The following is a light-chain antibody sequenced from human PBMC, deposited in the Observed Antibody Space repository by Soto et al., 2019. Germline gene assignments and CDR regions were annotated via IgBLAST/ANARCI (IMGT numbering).Light chain of an antibody. CDR2: EVS. CDR1: RSDVGGYNY. CDR3: SSYTSRRILYV. Sequence: QSALTQPASVSGSPGQSITISCTGTRSDVGGYNYVSWYQQHPGKAPKLMIYEVSNRPSGLSNRFSGSQSRNTASLTISGLQAEDEADYYCSSYTSRRILYVFGTGTKLTVL. J-gene: IGLJ1*01. V-gene: IGLV2-14*01.